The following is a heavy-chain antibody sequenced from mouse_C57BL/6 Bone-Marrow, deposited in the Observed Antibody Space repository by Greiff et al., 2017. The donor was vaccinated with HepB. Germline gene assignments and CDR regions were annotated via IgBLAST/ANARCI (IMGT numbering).Heavy chain of an antibody. Sequence: EVQRVESGGGLVQPGGSLKLSCAASGFTFSDYYMYWVRQTPEKRLEWVAYISNGGGSTYYPDTVKGRFTISRDNAKNTLYLQMSRLKSEDTAMYYCARHGPYDGYPNYAMDYWGQGTSVTVSS. V-gene: IGHV5-12*01. D-gene: IGHD2-3*01. J-gene: IGHJ4*01. CDR3: ARHGPYDGYPNYAMDY. CDR2: ISNGGGST. CDR1: GFTFSDYY.